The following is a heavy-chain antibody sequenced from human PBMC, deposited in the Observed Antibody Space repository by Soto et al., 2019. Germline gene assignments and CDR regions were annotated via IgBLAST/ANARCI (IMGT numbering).Heavy chain of an antibody. V-gene: IGHV4-39*01. CDR1: GGSISSSSYY. J-gene: IGHJ5*02. CDR3: ARQTLGVTWFDP. Sequence: SETLSLTCTVSGGSISSSSYYWGWIRQPPGKGLEWIGSIYYSGSTYYNPSLKSRVTISVDTSKNQFSLKLSSVTAADTAVYYCARQTLGVTWFDPWGHGTLVTVSS. CDR2: IYYSGST.